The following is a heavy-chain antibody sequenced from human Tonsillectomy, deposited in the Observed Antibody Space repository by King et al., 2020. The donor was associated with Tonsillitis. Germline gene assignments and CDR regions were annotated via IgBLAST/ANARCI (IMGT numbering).Heavy chain of an antibody. CDR2: IIPILGIA. Sequence: QLVQSGAEVKKPGSSVKVSCKASGGTFSSYAISWVRQAPGQGLEWMGRIIPILGIANYAQKFRGRVTITADKSTSTAYMELSSLRSEDTAVYYCARGYYDSSRKRDYYYYYMDVWGKGTTVTVSS. CDR1: GGTFSSYA. CDR3: ARGYYDSSRKRDYYYYYMDV. V-gene: IGHV1-69*04. D-gene: IGHD3-22*01. J-gene: IGHJ6*03.